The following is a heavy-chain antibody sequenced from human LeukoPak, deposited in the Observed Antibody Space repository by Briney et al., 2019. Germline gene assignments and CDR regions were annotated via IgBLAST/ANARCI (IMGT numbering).Heavy chain of an antibody. CDR1: GYTFTNYG. D-gene: IGHD3-22*01. J-gene: IGHJ1*01. V-gene: IGHV1-46*01. CDR3: ARDLENYYDSSGYYNGYFQH. Sequence: GASVKVSCKASGYTFTNYGISWVRQAPGQGLEWMGIINPSGGSTSYAQKFQGRVTMTRDTSTSTVYMELSSLRSEDTAVYYCARDLENYYDSSGYYNGYFQHWGQGTLVTVSS. CDR2: INPSGGST.